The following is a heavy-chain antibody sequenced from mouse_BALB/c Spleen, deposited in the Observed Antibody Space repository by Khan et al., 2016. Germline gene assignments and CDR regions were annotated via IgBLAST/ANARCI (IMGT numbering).Heavy chain of an antibody. Sequence: EVELVESGGGLVQPGGSRKLSCAASGFTFSSFGMHWVRQAPEKGLEWVAYISSGSSTMYYADTVKGRFTISRDTPKNTLFLQMTSVRSEDTAMYYCARDGSSYVFYAMDYWGQGTSVTVSS. CDR1: GFTFSSFG. D-gene: IGHD1-1*01. J-gene: IGHJ4*01. CDR2: ISSGSSTM. CDR3: ARDGSSYVFYAMDY. V-gene: IGHV5-17*02.